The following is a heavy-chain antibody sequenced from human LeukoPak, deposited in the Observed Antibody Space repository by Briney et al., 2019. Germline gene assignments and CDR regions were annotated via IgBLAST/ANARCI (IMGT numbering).Heavy chain of an antibody. CDR2: ISSSSSSYI. CDR3: ARDRSMTALLEN. CDR1: GFTFSSYS. D-gene: IGHD2-21*02. J-gene: IGHJ4*02. Sequence: GGSLRLSCAASGFTFSSYSMNWVRQAPGKGLEWVSSISSSSSSYIYYADSVKGRFTISRDNAKNSLYLQMNSLRAEDTAVYYCARDRSMTALLENWGQGTLVTVSS. V-gene: IGHV3-21*01.